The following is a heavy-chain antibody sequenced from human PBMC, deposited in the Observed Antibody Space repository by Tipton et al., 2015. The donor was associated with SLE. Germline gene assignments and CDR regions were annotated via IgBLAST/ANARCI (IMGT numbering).Heavy chain of an antibody. CDR2: ISSNGGTT. V-gene: IGHV3-64D*06. CDR3: VKGGWGSGWGYYYGMDV. CDR1: GFTFSSYA. D-gene: IGHD6-25*01. Sequence: SLRLSCSASGFTFSSYAMHWVRQAPGKGLEYVSAISSNGGTTYYADSVKGRFTISRDNSKNTLYLQMSSLTAEDTAVYYCVKGGWGSGWGYYYGMDVWGQGTTVTVSS. J-gene: IGHJ6*02.